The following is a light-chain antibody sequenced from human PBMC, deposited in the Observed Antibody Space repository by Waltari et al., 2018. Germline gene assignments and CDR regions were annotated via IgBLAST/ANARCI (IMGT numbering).Light chain of an antibody. CDR3: MQSIQFPLT. CDR1: QSLLHSAGTTH. V-gene: IGKV2D-29*01. J-gene: IGKJ4*02. Sequence: DVVMTQTPLALSVTPGQPASISCKSSQSLLHSAGTTHLHWYLQKPGQPPQLLIYEVSNRCTGVPDRFSGSGSGTDFTLKISRVEAEDVGLYYCMQSIQFPLTFGGGTKVEIK. CDR2: EVS.